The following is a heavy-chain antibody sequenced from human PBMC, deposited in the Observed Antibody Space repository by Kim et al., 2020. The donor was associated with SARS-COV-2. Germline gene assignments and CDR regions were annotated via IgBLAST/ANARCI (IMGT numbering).Heavy chain of an antibody. CDR3: ARAGKMGTAITFDF. CDR1: GASINTYY. Sequence: GSLSLTCTVSGASINTYYWSWSRQPPGKGLEWIGYVYYNGDTDYNPSLKSRVTISIDTAKNQFSLRLTSVTAADTAVYYCARAGKMGTAITFDFWGQGKLVAVSA. CDR2: VYYNGDT. V-gene: IGHV4-59*01. D-gene: IGHD1-1*01. J-gene: IGHJ4*02.